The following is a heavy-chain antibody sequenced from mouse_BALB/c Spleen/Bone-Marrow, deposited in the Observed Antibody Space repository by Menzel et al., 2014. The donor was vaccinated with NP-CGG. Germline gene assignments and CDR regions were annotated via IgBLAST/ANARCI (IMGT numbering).Heavy chain of an antibody. CDR2: INPSSGYT. Sequence: QVQLQQSGAELARPGASVQMSCKASGPTFTNYTMHWIKQRPGQGLEWIGYINPSSGYTNYNQKFKVKATLTADKSSSTAYMQLSSLTSEASAVYYCARGHYGSSYSAVDYWGQGTSVTVSS. J-gene: IGHJ4*01. CDR3: ARGHYGSSYSAVDY. V-gene: IGHV1-4*01. CDR1: GPTFTNYT. D-gene: IGHD1-1*01.